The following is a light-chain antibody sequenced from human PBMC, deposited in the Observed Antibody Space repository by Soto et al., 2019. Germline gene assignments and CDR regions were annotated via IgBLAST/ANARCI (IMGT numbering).Light chain of an antibody. CDR1: QSVSSSY. Sequence: EIVLTQSPGTLSLSPGERATLSCRASQSVSSSYLAWYQQNRGQAPRLLIYGASSRAPGIPDRFGGSGSGTDFTLTISRLEPADFAVYYCQQYGSPRWTFGQGTKVEIK. J-gene: IGKJ1*01. V-gene: IGKV3-20*01. CDR3: QQYGSPRWT. CDR2: GAS.